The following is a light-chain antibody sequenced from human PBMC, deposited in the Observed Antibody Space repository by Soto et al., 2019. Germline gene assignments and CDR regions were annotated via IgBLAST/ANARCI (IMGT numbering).Light chain of an antibody. CDR2: GAS. Sequence: EFVLTQSPGTLSLSPGERATLSCRASQSVSSNLAWYQQKLGQAPRLLIYGASTRATDIPPRFSGSGSGTEFTLTISSLQSEDSAIYYCQQYNNWPRTFGQGTKVDI. CDR1: QSVSSN. V-gene: IGKV3-15*01. CDR3: QQYNNWPRT. J-gene: IGKJ1*01.